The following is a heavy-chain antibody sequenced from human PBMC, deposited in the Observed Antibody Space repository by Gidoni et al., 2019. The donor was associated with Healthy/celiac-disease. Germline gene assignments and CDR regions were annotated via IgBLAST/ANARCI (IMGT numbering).Heavy chain of an antibody. CDR2: ISSSGSTI. CDR3: ASEVGATSVSHDAFDI. Sequence: QVQLVESGGGLVKPGGSLRLSCAASGFTFRDYYMSWIRQAPGKGLEWVSYISSSGSTIYYADSVKGRFTISRDNAKNSLYLQMNSLRAEDTAVYYCASEVGATSVSHDAFDIWGQGTMVTVSS. CDR1: GFTFRDYY. D-gene: IGHD1-26*01. V-gene: IGHV3-11*01. J-gene: IGHJ3*02.